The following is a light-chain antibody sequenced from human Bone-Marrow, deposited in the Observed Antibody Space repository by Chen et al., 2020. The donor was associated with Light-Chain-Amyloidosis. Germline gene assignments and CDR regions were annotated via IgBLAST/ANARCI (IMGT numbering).Light chain of an antibody. Sequence: NFMLTQPHSVSESPGKTVIISCTRSSGSIATNYVQWYQQRPGSSPTTVIYEDDQRPSGVPDRFSGSFDRSSNAASLTSSGVKTDDEADYCCESYQGSSQGVFGGGTKLTVL. J-gene: IGLJ3*02. V-gene: IGLV6-57*01. CDR1: SGSIATNY. CDR3: ESYQGSSQGV. CDR2: EDD.